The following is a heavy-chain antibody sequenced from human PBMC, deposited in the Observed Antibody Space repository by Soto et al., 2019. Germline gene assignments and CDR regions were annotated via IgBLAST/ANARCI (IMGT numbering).Heavy chain of an antibody. J-gene: IGHJ4*02. CDR3: ARERDTVVVVAATRFDY. V-gene: IGHV1-18*01. CDR2: ISAYNGNT. Sequence: QVQLVQSGAEVKKPGASVKVSCKASGYTFTSYGISWVRKAPGQGLEWMGWISAYNGNTNYAQKLQGRVTMTTDTSTSTANMELRSLRSDDTAVYYCARERDTVVVVAATRFDYWGQGTLVTVSS. D-gene: IGHD2-15*01. CDR1: GYTFTSYG.